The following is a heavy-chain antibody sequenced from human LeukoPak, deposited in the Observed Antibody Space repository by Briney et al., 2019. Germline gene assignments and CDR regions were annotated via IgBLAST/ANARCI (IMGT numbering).Heavy chain of an antibody. D-gene: IGHD3-10*02. CDR3: AELGITMIGGV. J-gene: IGHJ6*04. CDR1: GFTFSSYE. Sequence: GGSLRLSCAASGFTFSSYEMNWVRQAPGKGLEWVSYISSSGSTKYYSDSVKGRFTISRDNAKNSLYLQMNSLRAEDTAVYYCAELGITMIGGVWGKGTTVTISS. V-gene: IGHV3-48*03. CDR2: ISSSGSTK.